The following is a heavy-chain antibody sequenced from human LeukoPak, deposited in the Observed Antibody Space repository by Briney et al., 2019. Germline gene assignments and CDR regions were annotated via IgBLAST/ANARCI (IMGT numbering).Heavy chain of an antibody. CDR2: INPSGSST. CDR1: GYTCTSYY. CDR3: ARGEQPELDY. Sequence: ASVKVSCKASGYTCTSYYMHWVRQAPGQGLEWMGIINPSGSSTSYAQKFQGRVTMTRDTSTTTVYMELSSLRSEDTAVYYCARGEQPELDYWGQGTLVTVSS. V-gene: IGHV1-46*01. J-gene: IGHJ4*02. D-gene: IGHD3-16*01.